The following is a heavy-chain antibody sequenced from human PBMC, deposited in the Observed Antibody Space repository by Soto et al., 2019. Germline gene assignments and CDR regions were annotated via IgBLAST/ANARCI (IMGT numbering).Heavy chain of an antibody. Sequence: DSVKGSCKASGYTFTSYSMHWVRQAPGQRLEWMGWINAGNGNTKYSQKFQGRVTITRDTSASTAYMELSSLRSEDTAVYYCARAPSWYNFDYWGQGTLVTVSS. CDR1: GYTFTSYS. J-gene: IGHJ4*02. D-gene: IGHD6-13*01. CDR3: ARAPSWYNFDY. CDR2: INAGNGNT. V-gene: IGHV1-3*01.